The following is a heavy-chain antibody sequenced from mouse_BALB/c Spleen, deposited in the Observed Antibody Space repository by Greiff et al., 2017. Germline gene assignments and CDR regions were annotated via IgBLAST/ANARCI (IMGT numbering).Heavy chain of an antibody. Sequence: EVMLVESGPGLVKPSQSLSLTCTVTGYSITSDYAWNWIRQFPGNKLEWMGYISYSGSTSYNPSLKSRISITRDTSKNQFFLQLNSVTTEDTATYYCARGAYDLAGFAYWGQGTLVTVSA. J-gene: IGHJ3*01. CDR3: ARGAYDLAGFAY. CDR2: ISYSGST. D-gene: IGHD6-5*01. CDR1: GYSITSDYA. V-gene: IGHV3-2*02.